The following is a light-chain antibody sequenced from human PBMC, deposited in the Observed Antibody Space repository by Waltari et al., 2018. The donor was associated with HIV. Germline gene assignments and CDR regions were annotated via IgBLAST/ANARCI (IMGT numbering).Light chain of an antibody. V-gene: IGLV2-14*01. CDR2: EVN. CDR3: SSFSSGNSLEV. Sequence: HSALTQPASVSGSPGQTVTISCSGTSSAVGGVTYVSWYQQHPGKAPKLIIYEVNNRPSSISSRFSGSKSGNTAYLTISWLQAEDEADYYCSSFSSGNSLEVFGTGTKVTFL. CDR1: SSAVGGVTY. J-gene: IGLJ1*01.